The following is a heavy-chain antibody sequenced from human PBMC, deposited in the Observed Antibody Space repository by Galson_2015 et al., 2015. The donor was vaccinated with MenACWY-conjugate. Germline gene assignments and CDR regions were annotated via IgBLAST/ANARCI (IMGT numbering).Heavy chain of an antibody. CDR1: GDRVSSHSAA. D-gene: IGHD6-13*01. V-gene: IGHV6-1*01. J-gene: IGHJ2*01. CDR2: TYYRSRLHT. CDR3: ARGVTRISGTINWCFDL. Sequence: CAISGDRVSSHSAAWTWIRQSPSRGLEWLGRTYYRSRLHTDYAVSVKSRITINPDTSRNQLSLQLSSVTPEDTAVYYCARGVTRISGTINWCFDLWGRGTLVTVSS.